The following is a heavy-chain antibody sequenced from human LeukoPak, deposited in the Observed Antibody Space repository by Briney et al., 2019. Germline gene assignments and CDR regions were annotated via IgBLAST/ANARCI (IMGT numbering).Heavy chain of an antibody. D-gene: IGHD5-24*01. CDR3: ARESPNYYFDY. V-gene: IGHV4-59*01. J-gene: IGHJ4*02. Sequence: SETLSLTCTVSGGSISSYYWSWIRQPPGKGLEWIGYIYYSGTTNYNPSLKSRLTISVDTSKNQFFLKLSSVTAADTAVYYCARESPNYYFDYWGQGTLVTVSS. CDR2: IYYSGTT. CDR1: GGSISSYY.